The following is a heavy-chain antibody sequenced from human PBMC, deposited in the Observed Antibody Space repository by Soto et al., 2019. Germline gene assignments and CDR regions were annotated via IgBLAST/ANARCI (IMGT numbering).Heavy chain of an antibody. CDR1: GGSISSSSYY. CDR2: FYYSGST. Sequence: SETLSLTCTVSGGSISSSSYYWGWIRQPPGKGLEWIGSFYYSGSTYYNPSLKSRVTISADTSKNQFSLKLSSVTAADTAVYYCARQTWGGSYRPYYFDYWGQGTLVTVSS. D-gene: IGHD1-26*01. J-gene: IGHJ4*02. CDR3: ARQTWGGSYRPYYFDY. V-gene: IGHV4-39*01.